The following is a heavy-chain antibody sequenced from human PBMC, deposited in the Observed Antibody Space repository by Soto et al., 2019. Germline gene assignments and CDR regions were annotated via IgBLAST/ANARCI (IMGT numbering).Heavy chain of an antibody. CDR3: ASPSQDYGDYVGWFDP. V-gene: IGHV4-39*01. J-gene: IGHJ5*02. Sequence: QLQLQESGPGLVKPSETLSLTCTVSGGSIGSSSYYWGWIRQPPGKGLEWIGSIYYSGSTYYNPSLKSRVTISVDTSKNQFSLKLSSVTAADTAVYYCASPSQDYGDYVGWFDPWGQGTLVTVSS. CDR1: GGSIGSSSYY. CDR2: IYYSGST. D-gene: IGHD4-17*01.